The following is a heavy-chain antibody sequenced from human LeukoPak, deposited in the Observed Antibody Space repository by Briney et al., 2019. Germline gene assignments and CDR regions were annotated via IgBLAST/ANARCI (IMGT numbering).Heavy chain of an antibody. V-gene: IGHV3-21*04. CDR1: GFIFSNYG. J-gene: IGHJ3*02. D-gene: IGHD5-18*01. CDR3: ARDWHTRGYSYGDAFDI. Sequence: GGSLRLSCAASGFIFSNYGMSWVRQAPGKGLEWVSSISFSSTHIYYADSIQGRFTISRDNAENSLYLQMNSLRAEDTAVYYCARDWHTRGYSYGDAFDIWGQGTMVTVSS. CDR2: ISFSSTHI.